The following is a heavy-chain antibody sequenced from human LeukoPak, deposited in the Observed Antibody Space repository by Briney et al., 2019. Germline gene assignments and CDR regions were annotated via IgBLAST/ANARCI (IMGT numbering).Heavy chain of an antibody. CDR3: TRRGAASDAFDI. CDR1: GFTFSTYT. J-gene: IGHJ3*02. CDR2: ISSSSFFI. D-gene: IGHD3-16*01. V-gene: IGHV3-21*01. Sequence: GGSLRLSCAASGFTFSTYTMNWVRQAPGKGLEWVSSISSSSFFISYADSVKGRFTISRDNAKNTLYLQMNSLRAEDTAVYYCTRRGAASDAFDIWGQGTMVTVSS.